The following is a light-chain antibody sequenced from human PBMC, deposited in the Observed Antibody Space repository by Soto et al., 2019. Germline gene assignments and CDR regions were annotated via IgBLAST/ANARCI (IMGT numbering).Light chain of an antibody. J-gene: IGLJ2*01. Sequence: QSVLTQPPSAYVTPGQRATISGAGSSSNIGSNYVYWYQQLPGTAPKLLIYRNDQRPSGVPDRLSGSKSVTSASLAISGLRSEDKADDYCAAWDDTLSGVVFGGGTKGTVL. CDR1: SSNIGSNY. CDR2: RND. CDR3: AAWDDTLSGVV. V-gene: IGLV1-47*01.